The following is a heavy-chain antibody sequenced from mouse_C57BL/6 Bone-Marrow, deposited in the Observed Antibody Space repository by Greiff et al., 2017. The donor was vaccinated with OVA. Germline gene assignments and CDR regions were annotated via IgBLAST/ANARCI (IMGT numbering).Heavy chain of an antibody. Sequence: EVQLQQSGPVLVKPGASVKMSCKASGYTFTDYYMNWVKQSHGKSLEWIGVINPYNGGTSYNQKLKGKATLTVDKSSSTAYMELNSLTSEDSAVYYCARGITTVVPDYWGQGTTLTVSS. CDR1: GYTFTDYY. D-gene: IGHD1-1*01. CDR3: ARGITTVVPDY. J-gene: IGHJ2*01. CDR2: INPYNGGT. V-gene: IGHV1-19*01.